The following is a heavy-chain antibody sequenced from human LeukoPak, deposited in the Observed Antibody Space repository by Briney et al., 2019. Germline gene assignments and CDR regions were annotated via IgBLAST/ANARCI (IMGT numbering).Heavy chain of an antibody. J-gene: IGHJ4*02. CDR3: AKDKYSSSSVFDY. Sequence: GGSLRLSRAASGFPFSSNGMHWVRQAPGKGREGLAFIRYDGSNKYYADSVKGLFTFSRDNSKNTLYLQMSSLRSEDTAVYYCAKDKYSSSSVFDYWGQGTLVTVSS. CDR1: GFPFSSNG. D-gene: IGHD6-6*01. CDR2: IRYDGSNK. V-gene: IGHV3-30*02.